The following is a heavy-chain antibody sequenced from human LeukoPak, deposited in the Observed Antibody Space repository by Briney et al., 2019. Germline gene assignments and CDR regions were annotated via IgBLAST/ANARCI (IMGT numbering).Heavy chain of an antibody. CDR1: GFTSSSYN. Sequence: GGSLRLSCAASGFTSSSYNTNWVRQAPGKGLGWASSISSSSSYIYYADSVKGRFTISRDNAKNSLYLQMNSLRAEDTAVYYCARDPGHDYWGQGTLVTVSS. D-gene: IGHD3-10*01. CDR3: ARDPGHDY. V-gene: IGHV3-21*01. CDR2: ISSSSSYI. J-gene: IGHJ4*02.